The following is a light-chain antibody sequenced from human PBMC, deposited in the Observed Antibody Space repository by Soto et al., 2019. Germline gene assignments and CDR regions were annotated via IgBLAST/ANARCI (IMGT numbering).Light chain of an antibody. CDR2: DVT. CDR1: SSDVGGYDF. CDR3: CSYAGTSNYV. V-gene: IGLV2-11*01. Sequence: QSALTQPRSVSGSPGQSVTLSCTGTSSDVGGYDFVSWYQQHPGKAPKLLIYDVTKRPSGVPDRFSGSKSGNSASLTISGLQAEDEADYYCCSYAGTSNYVFGTGTKLTVL. J-gene: IGLJ1*01.